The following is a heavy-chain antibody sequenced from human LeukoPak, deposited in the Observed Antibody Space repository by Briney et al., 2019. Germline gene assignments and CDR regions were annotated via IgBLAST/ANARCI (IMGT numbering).Heavy chain of an antibody. J-gene: IGHJ6*02. CDR3: ARALSSGDYYGMDV. CDR1: GYTFTGYY. CDR2: INPNSGGT. V-gene: IGHV1-2*04. D-gene: IGHD3-16*01. Sequence: ASVKVSCKASGYTFTGYYIHWVRQAPGQGLEWMGWINPNSGGTTYAQKFQVWVTMTRDTSIGTAYMELSRLRSDDTAVYFCARALSSGDYYGMDVWGQGTTVTVSS.